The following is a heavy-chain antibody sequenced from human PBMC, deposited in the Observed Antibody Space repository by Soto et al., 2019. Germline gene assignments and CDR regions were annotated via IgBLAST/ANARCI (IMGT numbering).Heavy chain of an antibody. J-gene: IGHJ4*02. CDR1: GYTFTSYY. D-gene: IGHD2-15*01. V-gene: IGHV1-46*03. CDR2: INPSGST. Sequence: QVQLAQSGAEVKKPGASVKVSCKASGYTFTSYYMHWVRQAPGQGLEWMGIINPSGSTSYAQKFQGRVTMTRDTSTSTVYMELSSLRSGDTAVYYCARVYCSGGSCYSIDYWGQGTLVTVSS. CDR3: ARVYCSGGSCYSIDY.